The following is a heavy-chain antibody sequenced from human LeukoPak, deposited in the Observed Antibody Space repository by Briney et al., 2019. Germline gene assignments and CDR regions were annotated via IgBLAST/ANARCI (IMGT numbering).Heavy chain of an antibody. CDR1: GGSFSDYY. V-gene: IGHV4-34*01. Sequence: PSETLSPTCAVYGGSFSDYYWTWIRQPPGKGLEWIGENNHSGSTNYNPSLKSRVTISVDTSKKQFFLRLSSVTAADTAVYYCAKGHRYSSGWYWSHWFDPWGQGTLVTVSS. CDR2: NNHSGST. J-gene: IGHJ5*02. D-gene: IGHD6-19*01. CDR3: AKGHRYSSGWYWSHWFDP.